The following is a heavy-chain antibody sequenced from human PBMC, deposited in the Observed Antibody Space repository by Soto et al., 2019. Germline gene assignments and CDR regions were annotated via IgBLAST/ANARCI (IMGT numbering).Heavy chain of an antibody. CDR3: AREEVAYFGSGSHNWFDP. D-gene: IGHD3-10*01. CDR1: GGSVNVGDHY. Sequence: QVQLQESGPGLVKPSQTLSLTCTVSGGSVNVGDHYWSWIRQFPGRGLEWIGYISYSGNTYYNPSLKGRVTLSLDISKSQFSLKLASVTAADTAVYYCAREEVAYFGSGSHNWFDPWGKGTLVTVSS. V-gene: IGHV4-31*03. CDR2: ISYSGNT. J-gene: IGHJ5*02.